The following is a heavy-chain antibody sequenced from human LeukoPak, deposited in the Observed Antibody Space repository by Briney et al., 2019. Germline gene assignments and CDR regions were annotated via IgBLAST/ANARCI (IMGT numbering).Heavy chain of an antibody. Sequence: GGSLRLSCAASGFTFSTYAMSWVRQAPGKGLEWVSAISPSGGITYYEDSVKGRFTISRDNSKNTLYLQMNSLRAEDTAVYYCASAYYYGSGRSYFDYWGQGTLVTVSS. CDR2: ISPSGGIT. J-gene: IGHJ4*02. V-gene: IGHV3-23*01. CDR3: ASAYYYGSGRSYFDY. CDR1: GFTFSTYA. D-gene: IGHD3-10*01.